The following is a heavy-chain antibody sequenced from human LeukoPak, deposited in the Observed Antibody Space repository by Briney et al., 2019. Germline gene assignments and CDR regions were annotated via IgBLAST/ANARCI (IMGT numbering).Heavy chain of an antibody. CDR2: ISYDGSNK. D-gene: IGHD5-12*01. Sequence: PGRSLRLSCAASGFTFSSYGMHWVRQAPDKWLEWVAVISYDGSNKYYADSVKGRFTISRDNAKNSLYLQMNSLRAEDTAVYYCARDPGRVATPDYWGQGTLVTVSS. V-gene: IGHV3-30*03. J-gene: IGHJ4*02. CDR3: ARDPGRVATPDY. CDR1: GFTFSSYG.